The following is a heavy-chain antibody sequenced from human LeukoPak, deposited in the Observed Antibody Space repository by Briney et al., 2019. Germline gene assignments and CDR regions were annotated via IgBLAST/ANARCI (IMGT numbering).Heavy chain of an antibody. CDR1: GFTFSSYE. Sequence: GGSLRLSCAASGFTFSSYEMNWVRQAPGKGLEWVSYISSSGSTINYADSVKGRFTISSDNAKNSLYLQMNSRRAEDTAVYYCAELGITMIGGVWGKGTTVTISS. V-gene: IGHV3-48*03. D-gene: IGHD3-10*02. J-gene: IGHJ6*04. CDR3: AELGITMIGGV. CDR2: ISSSGSTI.